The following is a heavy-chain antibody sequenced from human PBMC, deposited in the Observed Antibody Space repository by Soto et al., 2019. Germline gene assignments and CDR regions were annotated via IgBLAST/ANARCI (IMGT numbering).Heavy chain of an antibody. J-gene: IGHJ4*02. CDR3: ARDAPPADI. CDR2: ISAYNGNT. Sequence: QVQLVQSGAEVKKPGASVKVSCKASGYTFTSYYISWVRQAPGQGLEWMGWISAYNGNTNYAQKLQGTVTMATNTSTSTAFMELRSRRSGATAVYSCARDAPPADIWGQGTLVTGSS. V-gene: IGHV1-18*01. CDR1: GYTFTSYY.